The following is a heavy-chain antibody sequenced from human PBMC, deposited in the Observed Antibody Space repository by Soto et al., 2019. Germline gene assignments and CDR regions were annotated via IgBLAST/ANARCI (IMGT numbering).Heavy chain of an antibody. V-gene: IGHV3-30-3*01. CDR1: GFTFINYA. CDR2: ISYDRSNK. J-gene: IGHJ4*02. Sequence: HPGGSLRLSCAASGFTFINYAMHWVRQAPGKGLEWVAVISYDRSNKYYADSVKGRFTISRDNSKNTMYLQMNSLSAEDTAVYHCARDQVKGTMTILWGQGTLVTVSS. D-gene: IGHD4-17*01. CDR3: ARDQVKGTMTIL.